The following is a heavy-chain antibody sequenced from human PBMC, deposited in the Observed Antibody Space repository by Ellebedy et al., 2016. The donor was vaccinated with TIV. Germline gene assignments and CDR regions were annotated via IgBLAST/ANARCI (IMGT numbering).Heavy chain of an antibody. J-gene: IGHJ6*02. CDR2: IIPIFGTA. D-gene: IGHD3-10*01. V-gene: IGHV1-69*13. Sequence: AASVKVSCKASGGTFSSYAISWVRQAPGQGLEWMGGIIPIFGTANYAQKFQGRVTITADESTSTAYMEVRSLRSEDTAVHYCASRVRGLDGMDVWGQGTTVTVSS. CDR3: ASRVRGLDGMDV. CDR1: GGTFSSYA.